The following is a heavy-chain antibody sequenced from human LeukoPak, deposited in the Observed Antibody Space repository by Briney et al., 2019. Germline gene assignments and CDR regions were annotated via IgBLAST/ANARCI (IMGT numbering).Heavy chain of an antibody. V-gene: IGHV4-4*07. J-gene: IGHJ3*02. D-gene: IGHD2-2*01. CDR2: IYTSGST. CDR3: ARKLGYCSSTNSPCDAFDT. Sequence: SETLSLTCTVSGGSISSYYWSWIRQPAGKGLEWIGRIYTSGSTNYNPSLKSRVTMSVDTSKNQFSLKLSSVTAADTAVYYCARKLGYCSSTNSPCDAFDTWGQGTMVTVSS. CDR1: GGSISSYY.